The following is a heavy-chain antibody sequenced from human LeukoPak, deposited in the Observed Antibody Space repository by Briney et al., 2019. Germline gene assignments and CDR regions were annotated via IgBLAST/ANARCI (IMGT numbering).Heavy chain of an antibody. CDR3: ARGPVGIAAAGPYGNYFDY. V-gene: IGHV4-31*03. CDR1: GGSISSGGYY. J-gene: IGHJ4*02. D-gene: IGHD6-13*01. Sequence: SETLSLTCTVSGGSISSGGYYWSWIRHHPGKGLEWIGYIYYSWSTYHNPPLKSRVTISVDTSKNQFSLRVSSVTAADTAVYYCARGPVGIAAAGPYGNYFDYWGQGTLVTVSS. CDR2: IYYSWST.